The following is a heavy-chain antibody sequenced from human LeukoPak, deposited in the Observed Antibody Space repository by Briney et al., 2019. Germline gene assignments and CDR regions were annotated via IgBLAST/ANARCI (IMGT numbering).Heavy chain of an antibody. D-gene: IGHD2-15*01. V-gene: IGHV4-30-4*08. CDR2: IYYSGGT. CDR3: AGRPCSGGSCYPWFDP. J-gene: IGHJ5*02. Sequence: SETLSLTCTVSGGSVSRDDYYWSWIRQPPGKGLEWIGYIYYSGGTFFNPSLKSRVTISVDTSKNQFSLKLSSVTAADTAVYYCAGRPCSGGSCYPWFDPWGHGTLVTVSS. CDR1: GGSVSRDDYY.